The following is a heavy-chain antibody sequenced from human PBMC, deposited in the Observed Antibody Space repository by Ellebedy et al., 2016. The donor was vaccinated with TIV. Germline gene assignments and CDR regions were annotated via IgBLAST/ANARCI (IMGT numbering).Heavy chain of an antibody. CDR1: GGSISSGDDY. J-gene: IGHJ4*02. Sequence: MPSETLSLTCTVSGGSISSGDDYWSWIRQPPGKGLEWIGYIYYSGSTYYNPSLKSRLTISVDTSKNQFSLKLSPVTAADTAVYYCARVRGDYGGYYFDYWGQGTLVTVSS. CDR3: ARVRGDYGGYYFDY. CDR2: IYYSGST. D-gene: IGHD4-23*01. V-gene: IGHV4-30-4*01.